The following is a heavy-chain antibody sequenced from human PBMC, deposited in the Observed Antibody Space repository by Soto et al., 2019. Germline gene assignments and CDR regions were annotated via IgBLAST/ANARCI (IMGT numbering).Heavy chain of an antibody. CDR1: GGSISSIDYY. CDR3: ARATSYCGTTTCYPFDF. J-gene: IGHJ4*02. Sequence: PSETLSLICTVSGGSISSIDYYWSWVRQAPGKGLEWIGYISYTATTSYNPSLESRLRMSIDRSRNQFSLQVTSVTAADTAVYYCARATSYCGTTTCYPFDFCGQGALLTVSS. D-gene: IGHD2-2*01. V-gene: IGHV4-30-4*01. CDR2: ISYTATT.